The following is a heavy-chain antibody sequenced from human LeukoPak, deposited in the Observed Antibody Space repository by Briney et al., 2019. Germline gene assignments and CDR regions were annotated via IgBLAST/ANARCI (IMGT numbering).Heavy chain of an antibody. J-gene: IGHJ4*02. CDR1: GDSISSTNYY. Sequence: SETLSLTCTVSGDSISSTNYYWGWIRQPPGKGLEWIGSVHYSGSTYYNPSLKSRVTISVDTSKNQFSLKLSSVTAADTALYYCARDGSPTTMTTWFDYWGQGTLVTVSS. D-gene: IGHD4-17*01. V-gene: IGHV4-39*07. CDR3: ARDGSPTTMTTWFDY. CDR2: VHYSGST.